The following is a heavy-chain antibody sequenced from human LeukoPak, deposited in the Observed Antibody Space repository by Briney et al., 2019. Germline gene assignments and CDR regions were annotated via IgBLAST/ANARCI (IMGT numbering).Heavy chain of an antibody. CDR2: IYYSGST. V-gene: IGHV4-30-2*05. J-gene: IGHJ4*02. Sequence: PSETLSLTCAVSGGSISSGGYSWSWIRQPPGKGLEWIGYIYYSGSTYYNPSLKSRVTISVDTSKNQFSLKLSSVTAADTAVYYCAREPPMDDSSGYYLNWGQGTLVTVSS. CDR1: GGSISSGGYS. CDR3: AREPPMDDSSGYYLN. D-gene: IGHD3-22*01.